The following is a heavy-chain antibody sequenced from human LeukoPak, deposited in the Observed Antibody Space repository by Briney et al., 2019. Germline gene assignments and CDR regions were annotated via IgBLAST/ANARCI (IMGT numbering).Heavy chain of an antibody. V-gene: IGHV1-18*01. CDR3: ARDSGSGSYSDYYYYYYMDV. CDR1: GYTLTSYG. CDR2: ISAYNGNT. D-gene: IGHD1-26*01. Sequence: ASVKVSCKASGYTLTSYGISWVRQAPGQGLEWKGWISAYNGNTNYAQKLQGRVTMTTDTSTSTAYMELRSLRSDDTAVYYCARDSGSGSYSDYYYYYYMDVWGKGTTVTVSS. J-gene: IGHJ6*03.